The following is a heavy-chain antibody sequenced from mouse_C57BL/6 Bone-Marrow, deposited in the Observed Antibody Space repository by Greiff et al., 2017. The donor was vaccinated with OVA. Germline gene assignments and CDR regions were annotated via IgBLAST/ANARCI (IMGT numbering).Heavy chain of an antibody. J-gene: IGHJ3*01. CDR2: ISSGGSYT. Sequence: EVKLVESGGDLVKPGGSLKLSCAASGFTFSSYGMSWVRQTPDTRLEWVATISSGGSYTSSSDSVKGRFTFSRDNAKNTLYLQMSSHKAEDTAMYYCTRHYYYGSCCFACWGKGTLVTVSA. CDR3: TRHYYYGSCCFAC. V-gene: IGHV5-6*02. CDR1: GFTFSSYG. D-gene: IGHD1-1*01.